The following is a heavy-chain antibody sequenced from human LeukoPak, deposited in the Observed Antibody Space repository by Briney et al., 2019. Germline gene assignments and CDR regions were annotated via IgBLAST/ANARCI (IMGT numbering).Heavy chain of an antibody. CDR3: ARPGYSYGYPREYVY. J-gene: IGHJ4*02. Sequence: SETLSLTCTVSGGSISSSSYYWGWIRQPPGKGLEWIGSIYYSGSTYYNPSLKSRVTISVDTSKIQISLKLNSVTAADTAVYYCARPGYSYGYPREYVYWGQGTLVTVSS. CDR1: GGSISSSSYY. V-gene: IGHV4-39*01. CDR2: IYYSGST. D-gene: IGHD5-18*01.